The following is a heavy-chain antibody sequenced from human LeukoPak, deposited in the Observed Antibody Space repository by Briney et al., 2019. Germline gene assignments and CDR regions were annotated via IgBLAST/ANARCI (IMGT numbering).Heavy chain of an antibody. CDR2: INHSGST. J-gene: IGHJ6*03. CDR3: ARVSGAYYYDSSGYYPYYYYMDV. V-gene: IGHV4-34*01. Sequence: PSETLSLTCAVYGGSFSGYYWSWIRQPPGKGLEWIGEINHSGSTNYNPSLKSRVTISVDTSKNQFSLKLSSVTAADTAVYYCARVSGAYYYDSSGYYPYYYYMDVWGKGTTVTISS. CDR1: GGSFSGYY. D-gene: IGHD3-22*01.